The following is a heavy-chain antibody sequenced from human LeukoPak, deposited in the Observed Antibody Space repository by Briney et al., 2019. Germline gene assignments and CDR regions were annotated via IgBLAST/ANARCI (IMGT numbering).Heavy chain of an antibody. CDR2: MNPNSGNT. CDR3: ARGSSQYSSGWYRGNYYYGMDV. Sequence: ASVKVSCKASGYTFTSYDINWVRQATGQGLEWMGWMNPNSGNTGYAQKFQGRVTMTRNTSISTAYMGLSSLRSEDTAVYYCARGSSQYSSGWYRGNYYYGMDVWGQGTTVTVSS. CDR1: GYTFTSYD. D-gene: IGHD6-19*01. V-gene: IGHV1-8*01. J-gene: IGHJ6*02.